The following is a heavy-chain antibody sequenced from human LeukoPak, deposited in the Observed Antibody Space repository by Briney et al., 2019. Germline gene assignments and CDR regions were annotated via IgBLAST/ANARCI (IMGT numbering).Heavy chain of an antibody. Sequence: VGSLRLSCAASVFTFDDYGMSWVRQAPGKGLEWVSGINWNGGSTGYADSVKGRFTISRDNAKNSLYLQMNSLRAEDTALYYCAREGRAYDFWSGYYIFYFDYWGQGTLVTVSS. D-gene: IGHD3-3*01. CDR2: INWNGGST. V-gene: IGHV3-20*04. J-gene: IGHJ4*02. CDR3: AREGRAYDFWSGYYIFYFDY. CDR1: VFTFDDYG.